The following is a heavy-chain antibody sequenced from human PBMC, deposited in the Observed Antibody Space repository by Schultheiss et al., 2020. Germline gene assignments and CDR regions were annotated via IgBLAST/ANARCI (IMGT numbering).Heavy chain of an antibody. CDR1: GVSLINGGMC. D-gene: IGHD3-22*01. CDR3: ALEYYDSSGWILPHAEYFQH. CDR2: IDWDDDK. Sequence: SGPTLVKPTQTLTLTCTYSGVSLINGGMCVSWIRQPPGKALEWLALIDWDDDKYYSTSLKTRLTISKDTSKNQVVLTMTNMDPVDTATYYCALEYYDSSGWILPHAEYFQHWGQGTLVTVSS. V-gene: IGHV2-70*01. J-gene: IGHJ1*01.